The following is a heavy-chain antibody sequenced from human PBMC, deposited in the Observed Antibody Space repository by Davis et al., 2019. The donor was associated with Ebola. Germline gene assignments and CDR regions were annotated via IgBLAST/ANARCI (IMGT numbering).Heavy chain of an antibody. V-gene: IGHV3-23*01. J-gene: IGHJ5*02. CDR1: GFTFNTYA. Sequence: GESLKISCAASGFTFNTYAMTWVRQAPGKGLEWVSTIVGSGATTYYADSVKGRSVISRDNSKNTLYLQMNSLRAEDTAVYYCAKDHGEQWPENWFDPWGQGTLVTASS. D-gene: IGHD6-19*01. CDR2: IVGSGATT. CDR3: AKDHGEQWPENWFDP.